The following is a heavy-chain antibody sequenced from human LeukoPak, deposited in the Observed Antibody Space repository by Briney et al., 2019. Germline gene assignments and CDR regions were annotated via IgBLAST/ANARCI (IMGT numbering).Heavy chain of an antibody. CDR3: AREDPRIIGYCSGGSCNWFDP. D-gene: IGHD2-15*01. Sequence: GGSLRLSCAASGFTFSSYWMSWVRQAPGKGLEWVANIKQDGSDKYYVDSVKGRFTISRDNAKNSLYLQMNSLRAEDTAVYYCAREDPRIIGYCSGGSCNWFDPWGQGTLVTVSS. J-gene: IGHJ5*02. CDR1: GFTFSSYW. V-gene: IGHV3-7*01. CDR2: IKQDGSDK.